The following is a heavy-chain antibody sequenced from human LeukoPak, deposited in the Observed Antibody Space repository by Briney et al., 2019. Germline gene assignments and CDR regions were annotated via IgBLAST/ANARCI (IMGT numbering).Heavy chain of an antibody. J-gene: IGHJ4*02. Sequence: SETLSLTXTVSGGSISSSSYYWGWIRQPPGKGLEWIGEINHSGSTNYNPSLKSRVTISVDTSKNQFSLKLSSVTAADTAVYYCAREDYDSSGPLYFDYWGQGTLVTVSS. CDR2: INHSGST. CDR1: GGSISSSSYY. D-gene: IGHD3-22*01. CDR3: AREDYDSSGPLYFDY. V-gene: IGHV4-39*07.